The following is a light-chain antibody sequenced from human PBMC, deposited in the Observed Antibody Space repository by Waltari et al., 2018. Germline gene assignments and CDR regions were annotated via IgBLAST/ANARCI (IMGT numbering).Light chain of an antibody. Sequence: QSALTQPASVSGSLGQSITIPCTGTTVDVGTFNLASGYQHRPGKAPKLMVYEAYKRPSGVSSRFSGSKSGNTASLTISGLQAEDEADYYCCSYAGSDTFEVIFGGGTKVTVL. V-gene: IGLV2-23*02. CDR1: TVDVGTFNL. J-gene: IGLJ2*01. CDR3: CSYAGSDTFEVI. CDR2: EAY.